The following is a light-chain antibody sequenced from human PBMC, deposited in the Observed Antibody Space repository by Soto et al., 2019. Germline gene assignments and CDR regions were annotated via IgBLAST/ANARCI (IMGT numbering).Light chain of an antibody. Sequence: QSVLTQPPSVSGAPGQRVTISCTGYNSNIGAGYDVLWYQQLPGTAPKLLIYGHSNRPLGVPDRFSASKSGTSASLAITGLQAEDEADYYCQSYDSSLSGWVFGGGTKLTVL. V-gene: IGLV1-40*01. CDR1: NSNIGAGYD. CDR3: QSYDSSLSGWV. CDR2: GHS. J-gene: IGLJ3*02.